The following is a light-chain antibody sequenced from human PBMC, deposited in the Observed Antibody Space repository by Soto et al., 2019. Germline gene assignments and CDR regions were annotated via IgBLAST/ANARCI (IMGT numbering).Light chain of an antibody. CDR1: QSVSSN. Sequence: EILMTQSPATLSVSPGARATLSCRASQSVSSNLAWYKQKPGQAPRLLIYDASNRATGIPGRLSGSGYGTDFTITTSRIEPEDLAVDYCQQRSNWPPSFGPGTKVDI. V-gene: IGKV3-11*01. J-gene: IGKJ3*01. CDR2: DAS. CDR3: QQRSNWPPS.